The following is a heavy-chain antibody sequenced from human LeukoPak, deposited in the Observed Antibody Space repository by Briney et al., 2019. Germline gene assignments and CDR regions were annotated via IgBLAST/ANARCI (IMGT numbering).Heavy chain of an antibody. V-gene: IGHV3-23*01. CDR3: AKDRPARYYYDSSGDPYYFDY. J-gene: IGHJ4*02. D-gene: IGHD3-22*01. CDR2: ISGSVGST. Sequence: GGSLRLACAASGFTFSNYVMSWVRQAPGTGLEWVAGISGSVGSTFYADSVKGRFTISRDNSSDTLYLQMNSLRAEDTAVYYCAKDRPARYYYDSSGDPYYFDYWGQGTLVTVSS. CDR1: GFTFSNYV.